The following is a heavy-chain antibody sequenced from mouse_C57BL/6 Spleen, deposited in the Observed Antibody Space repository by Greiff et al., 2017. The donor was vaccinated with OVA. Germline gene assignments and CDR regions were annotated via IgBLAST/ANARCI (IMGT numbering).Heavy chain of an antibody. D-gene: IGHD4-1*01. CDR2: ISSGGDYI. J-gene: IGHJ1*03. CDR1: GFTFSSYA. CDR3: TRDEKILGRGWYFDV. V-gene: IGHV5-9-1*02. Sequence: EVNVVESGEGLVKPGGSLKLSCAASGFTFSSYAMSWVRQTPEKRLEWVAYISSGGDYIYYADTVKGRFTISRDNARNTLYLQMSSLKSEDTAMYYCTRDEKILGRGWYFDVWGTGTTVTVSS.